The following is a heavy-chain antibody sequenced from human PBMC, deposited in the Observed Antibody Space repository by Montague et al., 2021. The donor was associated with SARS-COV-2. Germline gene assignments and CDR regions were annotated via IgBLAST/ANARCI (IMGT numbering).Heavy chain of an antibody. CDR3: ARERRYYDYVWGSYGFDP. J-gene: IGHJ5*02. CDR1: GGSISSGSYY. D-gene: IGHD3-16*01. V-gene: IGHV4-61*02. Sequence: TRSLTCTVSGGSISSGSYYWSWIRQPAGKGLEWIGRIYTSGSTNYNPSLKSRVTISVDTSKNQFSLKLSSVTAADTAVYYCARERRYYDYVWGSYGFDPWGQGTLVTVSS. CDR2: IYTSGST.